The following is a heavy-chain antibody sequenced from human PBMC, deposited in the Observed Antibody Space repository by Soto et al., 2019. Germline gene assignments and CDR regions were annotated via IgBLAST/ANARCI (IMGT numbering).Heavy chain of an antibody. Sequence: SETLSLTCAVSGASISSNVWWSWVRQPPGKGLEWIGEIYHSGSTNYNPSLRSRVTISVDTSKNQFSLNLSSVTAADTAVYYCARGGTGDLDYWGQGTLVTVSS. CDR3: ARGGTGDLDY. D-gene: IGHD7-27*01. CDR1: GASISSNVW. CDR2: IYHSGST. V-gene: IGHV4-4*02. J-gene: IGHJ4*02.